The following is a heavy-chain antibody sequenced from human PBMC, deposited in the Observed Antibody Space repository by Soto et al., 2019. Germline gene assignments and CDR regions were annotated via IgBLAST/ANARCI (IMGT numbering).Heavy chain of an antibody. CDR1: GYSFTSYW. D-gene: IGHD6-6*01. CDR3: ARRPVSSSGPYYYGMDV. J-gene: IGHJ6*02. Sequence: GASLKLSCKGSGYSFTSYWISCVRQMTGKGLEWMGRIDPSDSYTNYSPSFQGHVAISADKSISTAYLQWSSLKASDTAMYYCARRPVSSSGPYYYGMDVWGQGTTVTVSS. CDR2: IDPSDSYT. V-gene: IGHV5-10-1*01.